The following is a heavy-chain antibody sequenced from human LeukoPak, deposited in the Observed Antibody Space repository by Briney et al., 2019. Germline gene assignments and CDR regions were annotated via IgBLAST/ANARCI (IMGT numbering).Heavy chain of an antibody. CDR1: GGSISSYY. CDR3: ARPSYYYYGMDV. Sequence: SETLSLTCTVSGGSISSYYWSWIRQPPGKGLEWIGSIYYSGSTYYNPSLKSRVTISVDTSKNQFSLKLSSVTAADTAVYYCARPSYYYYGMDVWGQGTTVTVSS. V-gene: IGHV4-59*05. J-gene: IGHJ6*02. CDR2: IYYSGST.